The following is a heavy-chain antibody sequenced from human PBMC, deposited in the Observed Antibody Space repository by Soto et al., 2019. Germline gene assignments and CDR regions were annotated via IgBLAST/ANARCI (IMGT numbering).Heavy chain of an antibody. CDR3: ARRARPDFYYMDV. Sequence: GGSLRLSCAASGFTFRNYAMHWVRQAPGKGLECVAVISYDGGNKFYRDYVKGRFTISRDNSKNTVYLQMGSLRPEDMAVYYCARRARPDFYYMDVWGKGTTVTVSS. D-gene: IGHD6-6*01. V-gene: IGHV3-30*14. CDR1: GFTFRNYA. CDR2: ISYDGGNK. J-gene: IGHJ6*03.